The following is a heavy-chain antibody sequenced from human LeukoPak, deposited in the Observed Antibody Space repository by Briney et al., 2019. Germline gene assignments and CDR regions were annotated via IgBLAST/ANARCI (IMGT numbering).Heavy chain of an antibody. CDR2: ISGSGDST. D-gene: IGHD3-10*01. V-gene: IGHV3-23*01. CDR1: GFTVSTYY. Sequence: GGSLRLSCAASGFTVSTYYMSWVRQAPGKGLEWVSAISGSGDSTYYADSVKGRFTISRDNSRNTLYLQMNSLRAEDTAVYYCAKESRITMVRGVVDYWGQGTLVTVSS. J-gene: IGHJ4*02. CDR3: AKESRITMVRGVVDY.